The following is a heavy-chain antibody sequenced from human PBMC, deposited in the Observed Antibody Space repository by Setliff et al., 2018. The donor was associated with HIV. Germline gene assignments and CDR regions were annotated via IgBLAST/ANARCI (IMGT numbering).Heavy chain of an antibody. CDR3: ARDVGRDGYCFDH. D-gene: IGHD5-12*01. J-gene: IGHJ4*02. CDR2: ISAHNGRI. Sequence: VASVKVSCKASGYALTNYGISWVRQAPGQGLEWMGWISAHNGRINYAQKFQGRVTMTTDRSTSTAYMELRSLRSDDTAVYYCARDVGRDGYCFDHWGQRTLVTVSS. CDR1: GYALTNYG. V-gene: IGHV1-18*01.